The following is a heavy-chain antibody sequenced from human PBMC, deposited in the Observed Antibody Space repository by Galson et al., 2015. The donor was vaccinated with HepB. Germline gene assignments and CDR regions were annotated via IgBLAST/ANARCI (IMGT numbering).Heavy chain of an antibody. Sequence: SLRLSCAASGFTFSTYSMNWVRQAPGKGLEWVAVIWYDGSNKYYADSVKGRFTISRDNSKNTLYLQMNSLRAEDTAVYYCARGIGYSYGYAFDIWGQGTMVTVSS. CDR1: GFTFSTYS. J-gene: IGHJ3*02. D-gene: IGHD5-18*01. V-gene: IGHV3-33*08. CDR2: IWYDGSNK. CDR3: ARGIGYSYGYAFDI.